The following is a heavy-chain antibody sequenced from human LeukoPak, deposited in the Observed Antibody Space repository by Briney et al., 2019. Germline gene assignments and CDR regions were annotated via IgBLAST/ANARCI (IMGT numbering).Heavy chain of an antibody. D-gene: IGHD3-10*01. CDR1: GFSLSTSGVG. J-gene: IGHJ3*02. CDR2: IYWNDDK. Sequence: ESGPTLVNPTQTLTLTCTFSGFSLSTSGVGVGWIRQPPGKALEWLALIYWNDDKRYSPSLKSRLTITKDTSKNQVVLTMTNMDPVDTATYYSAHRRTDLMVRGVYAFDIWGQGTMVNVSS. V-gene: IGHV2-5*01. CDR3: AHRRTDLMVRGVYAFDI.